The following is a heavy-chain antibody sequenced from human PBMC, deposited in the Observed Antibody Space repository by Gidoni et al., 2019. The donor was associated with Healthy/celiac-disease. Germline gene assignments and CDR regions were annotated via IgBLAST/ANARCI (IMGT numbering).Heavy chain of an antibody. D-gene: IGHD2-15*01. V-gene: IGHV4-39*01. CDR3: ARPADCSGGSCYFDY. Sequence: QLQLQESGPGLVKPSETLSLTCTVSGGPISSSSYYWGWIRQPPGKGLEWIGSIYYSGSTYYNPSLKSRVTISVDTSKNQFSLKLSSVTAADTAVYYCARPADCSGGSCYFDYWGQGTLVTVSS. CDR2: IYYSGST. J-gene: IGHJ4*02. CDR1: GGPISSSSYY.